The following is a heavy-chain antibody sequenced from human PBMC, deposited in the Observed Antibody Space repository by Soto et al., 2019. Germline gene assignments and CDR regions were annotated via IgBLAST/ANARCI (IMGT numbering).Heavy chain of an antibody. CDR3: ARDALGLDV. CDR2: LTANGNT. V-gene: IGHV3-53*01. CDR1: GLAVSATY. J-gene: IGHJ6*02. Sequence: PGGSLRLSRVVSGLAVSATYMSWVRQAPGQGLEWVSVLTANGNTIYADAVKGRFTVSRDISKNTVYLQLNSVTVEDTGLYYCARDALGLDVWGQGTTVTVSS.